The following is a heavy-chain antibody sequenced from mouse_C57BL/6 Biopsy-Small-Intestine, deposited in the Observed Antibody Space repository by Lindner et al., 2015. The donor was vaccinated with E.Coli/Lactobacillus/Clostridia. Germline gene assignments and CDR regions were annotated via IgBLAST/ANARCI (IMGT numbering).Heavy chain of an antibody. D-gene: IGHD1-1*01. Sequence: VQLQESGPELVKPGASVKISCKASGYSFTDYNMNWVKQSNGKSLEWIGVINPNYGTTNYNQKFKGKATLTVDQSSSTAYMQLNSLTSEDSAVYFCAREFGTTVVAPDYWGQGTTLTVSS. CDR3: AREFGTTVVAPDY. CDR1: GYSFTDYN. CDR2: INPNYGTT. V-gene: IGHV1-39*01. J-gene: IGHJ2*01.